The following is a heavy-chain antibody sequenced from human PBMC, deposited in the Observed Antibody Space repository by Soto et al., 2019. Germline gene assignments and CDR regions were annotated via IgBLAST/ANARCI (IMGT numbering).Heavy chain of an antibody. Sequence: EVQLVESGGGLVQPGGSLRLSCAGSGFTFSSYEMNWVRQAPGKGLEWVSYISSSGSTIYYADSVKGRFTISRDNAKNSLYLQMNSLRAEDTAVYYCARLDTAMVRGSDYWGQGTLVTVSS. V-gene: IGHV3-48*03. CDR1: GFTFSSYE. CDR3: ARLDTAMVRGSDY. CDR2: ISSSGSTI. D-gene: IGHD5-18*01. J-gene: IGHJ4*02.